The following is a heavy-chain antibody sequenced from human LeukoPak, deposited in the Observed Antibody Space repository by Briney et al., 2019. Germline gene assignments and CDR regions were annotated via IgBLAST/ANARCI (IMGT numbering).Heavy chain of an antibody. J-gene: IGHJ4*02. CDR1: GGSISSGGYY. CDR3: ARGTVTGFDY. V-gene: IGHV4-31*03. D-gene: IGHD4-17*01. CDR2: IYYSGST. Sequence: SETLSLTCTVSGGSISSGGYYWSWIRQHPGKGLEWIGYIYYSGSTYYNPSLKSRVTISVDTSKNRFSLKLSSVTAADTAVYYCARGTVTGFDYWGQGTLVTVSS.